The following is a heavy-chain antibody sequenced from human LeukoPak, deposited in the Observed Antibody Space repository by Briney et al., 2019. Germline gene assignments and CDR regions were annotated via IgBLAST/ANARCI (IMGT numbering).Heavy chain of an antibody. CDR1: GFTVSSNY. V-gene: IGHV3-53*01. CDR2: IYSGSST. Sequence: GGSLRLSCAASGFTVSSNYMNWVRQAPGMGLEWVSLIYSGSSTNYADSVKGRFTISRDNSKNTLYLQMNSLRVEDTAVYYCAKGPRPGSSGYPNLDHWGQGTLVTVSS. J-gene: IGHJ4*02. CDR3: AKGPRPGSSGYPNLDH. D-gene: IGHD3-22*01.